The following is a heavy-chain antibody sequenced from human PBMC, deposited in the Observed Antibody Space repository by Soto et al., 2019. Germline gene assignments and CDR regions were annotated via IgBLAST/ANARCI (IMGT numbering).Heavy chain of an antibody. Sequence: SQTLSLTCAISGDSVSSNSAAWNWIRQSPSRGLEWLGRTYYRSKWYNDYAVSVKSRITINPDTSKNQFSLQLNSVTHEDTAVYYCARGVKSGIAAAFYGMDVWGQGTTVTVSS. CDR3: ARGVKSGIAAAFYGMDV. V-gene: IGHV6-1*01. CDR1: GDSVSSNSAA. J-gene: IGHJ6*02. CDR2: TYYRSKWYN. D-gene: IGHD6-13*01.